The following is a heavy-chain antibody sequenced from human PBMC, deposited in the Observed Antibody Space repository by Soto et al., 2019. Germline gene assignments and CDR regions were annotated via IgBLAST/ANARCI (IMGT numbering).Heavy chain of an antibody. J-gene: IGHJ4*02. CDR1: GGSISSYY. CDR3: ASARLRGGYVGY. CDR2: IYYSGST. V-gene: IGHV4-59*01. Sequence: PSETLSLTCTVSGGSISSYYWSWIRQPPGKGLEWIGYIYYSGSTNYNPSLKSRVTISVDTSKNQFSLKLSSVTAADTAVYYCASARLRGGYVGYWGRGTLVTVSS. D-gene: IGHD2-15*01.